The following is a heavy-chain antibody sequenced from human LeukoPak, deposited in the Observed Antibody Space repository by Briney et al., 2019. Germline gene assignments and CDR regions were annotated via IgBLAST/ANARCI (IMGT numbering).Heavy chain of an antibody. V-gene: IGHV4-59*01. D-gene: IGHD4-17*01. J-gene: IGHJ1*01. Sequence: SETLSLTCTVSGASISSSYWSWIRQPPGKGLEWIAYLHHSGSTNYNPSLKSRVTISLDTSKNQFSLKLRSVTAADTAVYYCARGHPPDYGDYVDFQHWGQGTLVTVSS. CDR3: ARGHPPDYGDYVDFQH. CDR2: LHHSGST. CDR1: GASISSSY.